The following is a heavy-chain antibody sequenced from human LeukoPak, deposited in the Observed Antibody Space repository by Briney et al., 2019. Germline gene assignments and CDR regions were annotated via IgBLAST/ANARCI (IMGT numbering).Heavy chain of an antibody. V-gene: IGHV4-38-2*02. J-gene: IGHJ5*02. Sequence: SETLSLTCAVSGYSISSGYYWGWIRQPPGKGLEWTGSIDHSGSTYYNPSLKSRITISVDTSKNQISLKLKSVTAADTAVYYCARDSGTSGEVKFDPWGQGALVTVSS. D-gene: IGHD3-10*01. CDR1: GYSISSGYY. CDR2: IDHSGST. CDR3: ARDSGTSGEVKFDP.